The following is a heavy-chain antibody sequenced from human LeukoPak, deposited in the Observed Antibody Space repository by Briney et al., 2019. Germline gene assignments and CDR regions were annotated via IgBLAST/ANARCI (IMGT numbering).Heavy chain of an antibody. D-gene: IGHD2-15*01. V-gene: IGHV4-34*01. J-gene: IGHJ5*02. CDR3: ARGDCSGGSCYSGSWFDP. CDR2: INHSGST. Sequence: PSETLSLTCAVYGGSFSGYYWSWIRQPPGKGLEWIGEINHSGSTNYNPSLKSRVTISVDTSKNQFSLKLSSVTAADTAVYYCARGDCSGGSCYSGSWFDPWGQGTLVTVSS. CDR1: GGSFSGYY.